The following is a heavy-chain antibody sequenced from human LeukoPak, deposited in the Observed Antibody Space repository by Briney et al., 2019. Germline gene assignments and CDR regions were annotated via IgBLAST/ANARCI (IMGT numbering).Heavy chain of an antibody. CDR3: ARGTYSSSWRYYYYGMDV. CDR2: INHSGST. CDR1: GGSFSGYY. V-gene: IGHV4-34*01. D-gene: IGHD6-13*01. Sequence: SETLSLTCAVYGGSFSGYYWSWIRQPPGKGLEWIGEINHSGSTNYNPSLKSRVTISVDTSKNQFSLKLSSVTAADTAVYYCARGTYSSSWRYYYYGMDVWGQGTTVTVSS. J-gene: IGHJ6*02.